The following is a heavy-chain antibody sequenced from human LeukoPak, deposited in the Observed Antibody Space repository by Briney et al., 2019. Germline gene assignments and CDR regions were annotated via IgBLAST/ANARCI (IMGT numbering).Heavy chain of an antibody. D-gene: IGHD3-3*01. Sequence: GGSLRLSCAASGFTFSNYSMNWVRQAPGKGLEWVSSISSSSSYIYYADSVKGRFTISRDNAKNSLYLQMNSLRAEDTAVYYCARVDDFWSGYWDWGQGTLVTVSS. J-gene: IGHJ4*02. V-gene: IGHV3-21*01. CDR3: ARVDDFWSGYWD. CDR1: GFTFSNYS. CDR2: ISSSSSYI.